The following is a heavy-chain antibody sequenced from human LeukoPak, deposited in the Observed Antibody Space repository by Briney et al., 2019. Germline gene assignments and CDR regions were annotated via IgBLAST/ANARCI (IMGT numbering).Heavy chain of an antibody. CDR1: GYTFTGYY. D-gene: IGHD3-3*01. J-gene: IGHJ4*02. CDR2: INPNSGGT. Sequence: ASVKVSCTASGYTFTGYYMHWVRQAPGQGLEWMGWINPNSGGTNYAQKFQGRVTMTRDTSISTAYMELSRLRSDDTAVYYCARGGATIFGVVIPRLGYWGQGTLVTVSS. V-gene: IGHV1-2*02. CDR3: ARGGATIFGVVIPRLGY.